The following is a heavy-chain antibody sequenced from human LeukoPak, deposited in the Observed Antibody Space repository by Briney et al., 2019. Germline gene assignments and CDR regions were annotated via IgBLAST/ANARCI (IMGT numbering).Heavy chain of an antibody. V-gene: IGHV1-69*13. J-gene: IGHJ6*02. CDR2: IIPIFGTA. Sequence: SVQVSCKASGGTFSSYAISWVRQAPGQGLEWMGGIIPIFGTANYAQKFQGRVTITADESTSTAYMELSSLRSEDTAVYYCARGPVSYYYYGMDVWGQGTTVTVSS. CDR1: GGTFSSYA. CDR3: ARGPVSYYYYGMDV. D-gene: IGHD1-14*01.